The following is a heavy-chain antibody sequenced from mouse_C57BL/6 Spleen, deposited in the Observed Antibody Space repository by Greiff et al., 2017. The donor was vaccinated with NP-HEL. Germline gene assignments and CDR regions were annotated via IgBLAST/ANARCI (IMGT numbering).Heavy chain of an antibody. J-gene: IGHJ3*01. D-gene: IGHD2-5*01. CDR1: GYTFTSYW. CDR3: ARLGYYSNYEFAY. Sequence: VQLQQSGAELVMPGASVKLSCKASGYTFTSYWMHWVKQRPGQGLEWIGEIDPSDSYTNYNQKFKGKSTLTVDKSSSTAYMQLSSLTSEDSAVYYCARLGYYSNYEFAYWGQRTLVTVSA. V-gene: IGHV1-69*01. CDR2: IDPSDSYT.